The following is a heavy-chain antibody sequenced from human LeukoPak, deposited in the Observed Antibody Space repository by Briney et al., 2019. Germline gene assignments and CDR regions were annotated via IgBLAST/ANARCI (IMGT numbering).Heavy chain of an antibody. CDR2: IYYSGST. CDR3: ARHEDYGSGSYYNAYYFDY. D-gene: IGHD3-10*01. CDR1: GGSISSYC. V-gene: IGHV4-59*08. J-gene: IGHJ4*02. Sequence: PSETLSLTCTVSGGSISSYCWSWIRQPPGKGLEWIGYIYYSGSTNYNPSLKSRVTISVDTSKNQFSLKLSSVTAADTAVYYCARHEDYGSGSYYNAYYFDYWGQGTLVTVSS.